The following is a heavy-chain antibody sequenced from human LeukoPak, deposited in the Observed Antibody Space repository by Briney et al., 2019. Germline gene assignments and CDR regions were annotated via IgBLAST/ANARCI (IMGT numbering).Heavy chain of an antibody. CDR2: MNPKSGDT. Sequence: SVKVSCKASGYIFIDYEINWVRQASGQGLEWMGWMNPKSGDTGYEQKFQGRVTLTRDSSISTVYMELSSLRSEDTALYYCTRGRYMDVWGKGTTVTVSS. J-gene: IGHJ6*03. V-gene: IGHV1-8*03. CDR3: TRGRYMDV. CDR1: GYIFIDYE.